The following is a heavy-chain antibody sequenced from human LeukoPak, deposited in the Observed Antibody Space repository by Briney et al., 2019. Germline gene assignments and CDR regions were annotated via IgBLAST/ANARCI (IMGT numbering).Heavy chain of an antibody. CDR3: VRGEFGPNN. Sequence: GGSLGLSCAASGFTFSSYWMHWVRQAPGKGLVWVSRIDNDGSGITYADSVEGQFTSSRDNAKNTLYLQMNSLRADDTAVYYCVRGEFGPNNWGQGTLVTVSS. D-gene: IGHD3-16*01. J-gene: IGHJ4*02. V-gene: IGHV3-74*03. CDR2: IDNDGSGI. CDR1: GFTFSSYW.